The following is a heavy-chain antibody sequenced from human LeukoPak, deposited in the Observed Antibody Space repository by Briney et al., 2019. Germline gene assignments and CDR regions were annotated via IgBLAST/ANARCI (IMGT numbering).Heavy chain of an antibody. V-gene: IGHV3-15*07. J-gene: IGHJ3*02. Sequence: GGSLRLSCVGSGFTFSRYWLNWVRQAPGKGLEWVGRIKSEIDGGATDYAAPVQGRFTISRDDSQATLYLQMNSLKTEDTAVYYCTTGGSVIVAGTRAFDIWGQGTMVTVSS. D-gene: IGHD5-12*01. CDR2: IKSEIDGGAT. CDR1: GFTFSRYW. CDR3: TTGGSVIVAGTRAFDI.